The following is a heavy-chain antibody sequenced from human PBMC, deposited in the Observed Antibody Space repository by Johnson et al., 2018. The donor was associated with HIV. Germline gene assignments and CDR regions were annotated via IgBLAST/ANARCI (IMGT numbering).Heavy chain of an antibody. CDR3: AKDREVGVVAKGIYDAFDI. CDR2: ISWNSGSI. Sequence: VQLVESGGGLVQPGRSLRLSCAASGFTFDDYAMHWVRQAPGKGLEWVSGISWNSGSIGYADSVKGRFTISRDNAKNSRYLQMNSLRAEDTALYYCAKDREVGVVAKGIYDAFDIWGQGTMVTVSS. J-gene: IGHJ3*02. CDR1: GFTFDDYA. D-gene: IGHD5-12*01. V-gene: IGHV3-9*01.